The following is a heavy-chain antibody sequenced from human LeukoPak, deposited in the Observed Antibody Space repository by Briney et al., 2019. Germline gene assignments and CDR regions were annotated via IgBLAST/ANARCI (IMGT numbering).Heavy chain of an antibody. CDR3: ARDRGYYDSSGYSHALYYFDY. Sequence: SETLSLTCTVSGGSISSYYWSWIRQPPGKGREWIGFIYYSRSTNYNPSLKSRVTISVDTSKNQISLKLSSVTAADTAVYYCARDRGYYDSSGYSHALYYFDYWGPGTLVTVS. J-gene: IGHJ4*02. D-gene: IGHD3-22*01. CDR2: IYYSRST. V-gene: IGHV4-59*01. CDR1: GGSISSYY.